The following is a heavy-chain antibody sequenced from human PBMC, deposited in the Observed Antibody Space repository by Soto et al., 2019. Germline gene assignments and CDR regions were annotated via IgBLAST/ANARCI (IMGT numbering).Heavy chain of an antibody. CDR3: ARDLVGATGPRTYYYYGMDV. D-gene: IGHD1-26*01. J-gene: IGHJ6*02. Sequence: GGSLRLSCAASGFTFSSYAMHWVRQAPGKGLEWVAVISYDGSNKYYADSVKGRFTISRDNSKNTLYLQMNSLRAEDTAVYYCARDLVGATGPRTYYYYGMDVWGQGTTVTVSS. CDR2: ISYDGSNK. CDR1: GFTFSSYA. V-gene: IGHV3-30-3*01.